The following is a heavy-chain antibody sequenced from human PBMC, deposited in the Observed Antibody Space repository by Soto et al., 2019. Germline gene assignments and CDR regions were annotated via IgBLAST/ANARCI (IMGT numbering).Heavy chain of an antibody. V-gene: IGHV3-21*01. CDR3: ARGKGGTYQYYYYYGMDV. D-gene: IGHD1-1*01. Sequence: EVQLVESGGGLVKPGGSLRLSCAASGFTFSSYSMNWVRQAPGKGLEWVSSISSSSSYIYYADSVKGRFTISRDNAKNSLYLQRNCLRAEDTAVYYCARGKGGTYQYYYYYGMDVWGQGTTVTVSS. J-gene: IGHJ6*02. CDR2: ISSSSSYI. CDR1: GFTFSSYS.